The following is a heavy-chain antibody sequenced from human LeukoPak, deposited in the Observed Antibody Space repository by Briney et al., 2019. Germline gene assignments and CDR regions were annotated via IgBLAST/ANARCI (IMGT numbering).Heavy chain of an antibody. CDR3: ARAPGYYDSSGYYYYYYYMDV. V-gene: IGHV1-69*05. CDR1: GYTFTSYG. CDR2: IIPIFGTA. J-gene: IGHJ6*03. D-gene: IGHD3-22*01. Sequence: ASVKVSCKASGYTFTSYGISWERQAPGQGLEWMGRIIPIFGTANYAQKFQGRVTITTDESTSTAYMELSSLRSEDTAVYYCARAPGYYDSSGYYYYYYYMDVWGKGTTVTVSS.